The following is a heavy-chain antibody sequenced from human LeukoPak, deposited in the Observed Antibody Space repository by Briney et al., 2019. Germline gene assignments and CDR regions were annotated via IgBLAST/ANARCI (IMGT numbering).Heavy chain of an antibody. CDR1: GFTFTNAW. Sequence: KPGGSLRLSCAASGFTFTNAWMSWVRQAPGKGLERVGRIKTKAERGTTDYAAPVKGRFSISRDDSKNTLYLQMNSLKTEDTAVYYCTTSVYNFFDYWGQGILVTVSS. D-gene: IGHD1-20*01. CDR3: TTSVYNFFDY. V-gene: IGHV3-15*01. CDR2: IKTKAERGTT. J-gene: IGHJ4*02.